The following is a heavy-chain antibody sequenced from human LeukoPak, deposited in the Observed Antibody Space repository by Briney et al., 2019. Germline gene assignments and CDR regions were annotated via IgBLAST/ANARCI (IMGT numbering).Heavy chain of an antibody. D-gene: IGHD4-23*01. V-gene: IGHV1-2*02. CDR3: ARPQGRTTVVIFDY. CDR1: GYTFTGYY. Sequence: ASVKVSCKASGYTFTGYYMHWVRQAPGQGLEWMGWINPNSGGTNYAQKFQGSVTMTRDTSISTACMELSRLRSDDTAVYYCARPQGRTTVVIFDYWGQGTLVTVSS. J-gene: IGHJ4*02. CDR2: INPNSGGT.